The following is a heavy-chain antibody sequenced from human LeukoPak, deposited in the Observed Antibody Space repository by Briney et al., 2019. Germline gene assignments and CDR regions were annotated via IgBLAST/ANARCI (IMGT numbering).Heavy chain of an antibody. CDR1: GGSISSYY. V-gene: IGHV4-59*01. D-gene: IGHD3-3*01. CDR2: IYYSGST. Sequence: SETLSLTCTVSGGSISSYYWSWIRQPPGKGLEWIGYIYYSGSTNYNPSLKSRVTISVETSKNQFSLKLSSVTAADTAVYYCARETLSDFWSGYYSWGQGTLVTVSS. CDR3: ARETLSDFWSGYYS. J-gene: IGHJ4*02.